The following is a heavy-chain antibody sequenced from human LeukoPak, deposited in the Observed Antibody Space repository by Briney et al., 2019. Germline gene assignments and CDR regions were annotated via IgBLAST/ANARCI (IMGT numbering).Heavy chain of an antibody. V-gene: IGHV3-23*01. J-gene: IGHJ4*02. CDR3: AKTGGNCASNCYFDY. D-gene: IGHD2-21*01. CDR1: GFTFSSYA. CDR2: ISGSGGST. Sequence: GGSLRLSCAASGFTFSSYAMSWVRQAPGKGLEWVSAISGSGGSTYYADSVKGRFTISRDNPKNTLYLQMKSLRSEDTAIYYCAKTGGNCASNCYFDYWGQGTLVTVSS.